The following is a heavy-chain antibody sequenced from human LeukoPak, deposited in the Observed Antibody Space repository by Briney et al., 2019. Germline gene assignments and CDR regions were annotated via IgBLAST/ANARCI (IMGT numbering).Heavy chain of an antibody. D-gene: IGHD6-6*01. CDR1: GYIFTNYQ. Sequence: ASVKVSCKTSGYIFTNYQMHWVRQAPGQGLEWMGWINPDSGGTHYAQNFQGGVTMTRDKSISTAYMELTRLRSDDTAVYYCARASGYSSSSGCVPWGQGTLVTVSS. CDR2: INPDSGGT. J-gene: IGHJ5*02. CDR3: ARASGYSSSSGCVP. V-gene: IGHV1-2*02.